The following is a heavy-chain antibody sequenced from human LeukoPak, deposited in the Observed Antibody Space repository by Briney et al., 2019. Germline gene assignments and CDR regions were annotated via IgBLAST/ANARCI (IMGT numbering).Heavy chain of an antibody. CDR1: GYSINNYW. V-gene: IGHV5-51*01. CDR3: ARQEYCSGGSCYTWFDP. Sequence: GESLKISCKGSGYSINNYWIGWVRQMPGKGLEWMGIIYPTDSDIRYSPSFQGQVTISADKSISTAYLQWSSLKASDTAMYYCARQEYCSGGSCYTWFDPWGQGTLVTVSS. J-gene: IGHJ5*02. D-gene: IGHD2-15*01. CDR2: IYPTDSDI.